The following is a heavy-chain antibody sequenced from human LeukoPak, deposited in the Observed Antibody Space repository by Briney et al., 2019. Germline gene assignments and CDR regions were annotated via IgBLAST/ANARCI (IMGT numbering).Heavy chain of an antibody. D-gene: IGHD2-15*01. CDR2: ISSSSSYI. V-gene: IGHV3-21*01. CDR3: ARDCSGGSCYPRQYYFDY. Sequence: KPGGSLTLSCAASGFTFSSYSMNWVRQAPRKGLDWVSSISSSSSYIYYADSVKGRFTISRDNAKNSLYLQMNSLRAEDTAVYYCARDCSGGSCYPRQYYFDYWGQGTLVTVSS. CDR1: GFTFSSYS. J-gene: IGHJ4*02.